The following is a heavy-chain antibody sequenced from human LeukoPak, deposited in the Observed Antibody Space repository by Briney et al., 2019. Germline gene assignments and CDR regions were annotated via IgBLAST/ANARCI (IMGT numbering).Heavy chain of an antibody. CDR2: IYYNGRT. CDR1: GGSISSSSFF. CDR3: ARRPTRNFWSGYYKD. Sequence: ASETLSLTCTVSGGSISSSSFFWGWIRQSPGKGLEWIGNIYYNGRTYYNPPLKSQVTISIDTSKNEFSLKLSSVTAADTAVYYCARRPTRNFWSGYYKDWGQGTLVTVSS. D-gene: IGHD3-3*01. J-gene: IGHJ4*02. V-gene: IGHV4-39*01.